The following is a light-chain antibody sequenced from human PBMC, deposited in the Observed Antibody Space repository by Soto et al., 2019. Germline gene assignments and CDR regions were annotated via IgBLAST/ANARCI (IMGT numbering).Light chain of an antibody. CDR1: QSVSST. CDR3: QQFGGSYT. CDR2: GAS. V-gene: IGKV3-20*01. J-gene: IGKJ2*01. Sequence: EIVLTQSPGTLSLSPGERATLSCRASQSVSSTLAWYQHKPGQSPRLLIYGASIRATGIPDRFSGSGSGNDFTLTIRRLEFEDFALYYCQQFGGSYTFGQGTKLEMK.